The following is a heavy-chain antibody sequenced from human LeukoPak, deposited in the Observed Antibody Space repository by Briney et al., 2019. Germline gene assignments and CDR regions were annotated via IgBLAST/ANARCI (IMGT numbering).Heavy chain of an antibody. CDR3: ARSVVGVHAGYFDY. J-gene: IGHJ4*02. D-gene: IGHD1-1*01. CDR2: INPSSGRT. Sequence: GASVKVSCKASGYTFTAYHIHWVRQAPRQELEWMGMINPSSGRTSYVEKLEGRVTMTRDRSTSTVYTELSSLRSEDTDVYFCARSVVGVHAGYFDYWGQGTLVTVSS. CDR1: GYTFTAYH. V-gene: IGHV1-46*04.